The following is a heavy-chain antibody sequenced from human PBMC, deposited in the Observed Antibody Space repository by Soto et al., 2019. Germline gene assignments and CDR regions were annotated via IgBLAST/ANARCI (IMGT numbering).Heavy chain of an antibody. CDR2: ISYDGSDN. Sequence: QVQLVESGGGVVQPGRSLRLSCAASGFTFSSYGMHWVRQAPGKGLEWVALISYDGSDNYYAGSVKGRFTISRDNSKNPLYLQINCLRAEDTAVYYCAKVMGVGGVTSGGDYCGQGTMVTVSS. V-gene: IGHV3-30*18. D-gene: IGHD3-16*01. CDR3: AKVMGVGGVTSGGDY. J-gene: IGHJ4*02. CDR1: GFTFSSYG.